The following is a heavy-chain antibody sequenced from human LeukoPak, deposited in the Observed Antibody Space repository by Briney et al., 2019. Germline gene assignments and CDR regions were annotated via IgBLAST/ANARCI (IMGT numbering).Heavy chain of an antibody. CDR3: ARDRGDSYGYNNWFDP. CDR2: IYSGGST. Sequence: GGSLRLSCAASGFTVSSNYMSWVRQAPGKGLEWVSVIYSGGSTYYADSVKGRFTISRDNSKNTLYLQMNGLRAEDTAVYYCARDRGDSYGYNNWFDPWGQGTLVTVSS. J-gene: IGHJ5*02. D-gene: IGHD3-16*01. V-gene: IGHV3-53*01. CDR1: GFTVSSNY.